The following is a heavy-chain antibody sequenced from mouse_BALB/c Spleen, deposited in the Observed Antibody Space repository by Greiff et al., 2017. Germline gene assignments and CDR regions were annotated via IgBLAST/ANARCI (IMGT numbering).Heavy chain of an antibody. CDR3: ARGLREDAMDY. J-gene: IGHJ4*01. CDR1: GFTFSSYA. D-gene: IGHD1-1*01. CDR2: ISSGGSYT. Sequence: EVKLQESGGGLVKPGGSLKLSCAASGFTFSSYAMSWVRQTPEKRLEWVATISSGGSYTYYPDSVKGRFTISRDNAKNTLYLQMSSLRSEDTAMYYCARGLREDAMDYWGQGTSVTVSS. V-gene: IGHV5-9-3*01.